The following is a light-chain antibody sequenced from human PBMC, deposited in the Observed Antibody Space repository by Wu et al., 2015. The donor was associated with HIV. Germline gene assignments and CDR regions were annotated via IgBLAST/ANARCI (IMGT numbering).Light chain of an antibody. J-gene: IGKJ2*03. CDR2: KAS. V-gene: IGKV1-5*03. CDR1: QSISSW. CDR3: QQYSDCLYS. Sequence: DIQMTQSPSTLSASVGDRPVTITCRASQSISSWLAWYQQKPGKGPKLLIYKASNLETWVPSRFSGSGSGTEFTLTISSLQPDDFATYYCQQYSDCLYSFGQGTKLEIK.